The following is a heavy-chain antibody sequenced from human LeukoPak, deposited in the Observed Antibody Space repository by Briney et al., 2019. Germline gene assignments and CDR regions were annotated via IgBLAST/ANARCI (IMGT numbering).Heavy chain of an antibody. V-gene: IGHV3-30*01. CDR3: ARDRTSWGRPFGAFDI. CDR2: ISYDGSNK. D-gene: IGHD3-16*01. CDR1: GFTFSSYA. J-gene: IGHJ3*02. Sequence: GGSLRLSCAASGFTFSSYAMHWVRQAPGKGLEWVAVISYDGSNKYYADSVKGRFTISRDNSKNTLYLQMNSLRAEDTAVYYCARDRTSWGRPFGAFDIWGQGTVVTVSS.